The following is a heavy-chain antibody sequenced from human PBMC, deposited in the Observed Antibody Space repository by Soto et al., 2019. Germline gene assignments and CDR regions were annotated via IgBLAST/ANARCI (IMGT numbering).Heavy chain of an antibody. Sequence: SETLSLTCTVSGGSVSSGNYYWSWIRQPPGKGLEWIGYIYYSANTHYNSSLKSRVTISVDTSKNQFSLKLISVTAADTAVYYCARGHDFWSGPSLFDYWGQGTLVTVS. CDR2: IYYSANT. V-gene: IGHV4-61*01. CDR1: GGSVSSGNYY. D-gene: IGHD3-3*01. CDR3: ARGHDFWSGPSLFDY. J-gene: IGHJ4*02.